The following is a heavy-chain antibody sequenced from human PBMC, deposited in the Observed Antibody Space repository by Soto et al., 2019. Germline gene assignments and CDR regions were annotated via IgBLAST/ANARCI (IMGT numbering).Heavy chain of an antibody. CDR2: ISDYNGNT. CDR3: ARDSGSELSAPGEVFDY. D-gene: IGHD3-10*01. V-gene: IGHV1-18*01. Sequence: ASVKVSCKTLGYTFSSYGMSWVRQAPGQGLEWLGWISDYNGNTDYAQKVQGRVTMTTDTSTRTAFMELRSLTYDDTAVYYCARDSGSELSAPGEVFDYWGQGTLVTVSS. CDR1: GYTFSSYG. J-gene: IGHJ4*02.